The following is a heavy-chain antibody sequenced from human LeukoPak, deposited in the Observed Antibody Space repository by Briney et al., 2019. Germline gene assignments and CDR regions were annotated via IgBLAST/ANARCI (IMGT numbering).Heavy chain of an antibody. V-gene: IGHV3-48*02. CDR1: TFTFSSYS. D-gene: IGHD2-15*01. Sequence: PGGSLRLFCATSTFTFSSYSMNWVRQAPGKGLEWVSYSEYSGTTSYYADSVEGRFTVSRDNAKNSLYLQMSSLRDEDTAVYYCARISGFTLDYWGQGTLVTVSS. J-gene: IGHJ4*02. CDR3: ARISGFTLDY. CDR2: SEYSGTTS.